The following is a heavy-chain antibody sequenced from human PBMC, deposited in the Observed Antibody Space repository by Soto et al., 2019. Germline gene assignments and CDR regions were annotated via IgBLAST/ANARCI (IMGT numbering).Heavy chain of an antibody. J-gene: IGHJ4*02. D-gene: IGHD3-16*01. CDR2: IDHSGGT. CDR1: GGSFSGYY. Sequence: QVQLQQWGAGLSKPSETLSLTCAVYGGSFSGYYWSWIRQPPGKGLEWIGEIDHSGGTNYNPSLRGRVTLSVDTSKNQFSLKLSSVTAADTAVYYCARGRLGGAANWGQGTLVTVSS. CDR3: ARGRLGGAAN. V-gene: IGHV4-34*01.